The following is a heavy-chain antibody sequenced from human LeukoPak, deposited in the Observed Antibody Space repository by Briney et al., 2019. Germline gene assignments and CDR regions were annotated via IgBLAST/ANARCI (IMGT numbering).Heavy chain of an antibody. CDR2: MNPNSGNT. CDR3: ARARGSIAARRGNWFDP. Sequence: ASVTVSCKASGYTFTSDDINWVRQATGQGLECMGCMNPNSGNTGYAQMFQGRVTMTRNTSISTAYMELSSLRSEDTAVYYCARARGSIAARRGNWFDPWGQGTLVTVSS. V-gene: IGHV1-8*01. J-gene: IGHJ5*02. CDR1: GYTFTSDD. D-gene: IGHD6-6*01.